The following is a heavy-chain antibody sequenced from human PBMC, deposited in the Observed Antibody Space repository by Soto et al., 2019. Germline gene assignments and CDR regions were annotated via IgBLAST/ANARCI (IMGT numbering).Heavy chain of an antibody. Sequence: QVQLVQSGAEVKKPGASVKVSCKASGYTFTSYGISWVRQAPGQGLEWMGWINPYNGNTNYAQKLQGRVTRATDTSTNTAYMELRSLRSDATAVYYCARDWFGIDYWGQGTLVTVSS. CDR2: INPYNGNT. CDR1: GYTFTSYG. CDR3: ARDWFGIDY. J-gene: IGHJ4*02. D-gene: IGHD3-16*01. V-gene: IGHV1-18*01.